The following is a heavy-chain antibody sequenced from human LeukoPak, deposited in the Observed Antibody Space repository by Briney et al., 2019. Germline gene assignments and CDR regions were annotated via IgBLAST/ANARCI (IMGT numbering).Heavy chain of an antibody. CDR1: GYTFTSYG. V-gene: IGHV1-46*01. D-gene: IGHD3-10*01. J-gene: IGHJ4*02. CDR2: INPSGGST. CDR3: ARGAAGLWDYYGSGSYYDFDY. Sequence: GASVKVSCKASGYTFTSYGISWVRQAPGQGLEWMGIINPSGGSTSYAQKFQGRVTMTRDTSTSTVYMELSSLRSEDTAVYYCARGAAGLWDYYGSGSYYDFDYWGQGTLVTVSS.